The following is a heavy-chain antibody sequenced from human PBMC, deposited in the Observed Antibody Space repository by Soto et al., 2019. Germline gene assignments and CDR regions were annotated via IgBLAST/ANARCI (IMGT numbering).Heavy chain of an antibody. CDR1: GFTFSGSW. D-gene: IGHD3-10*01. CDR2: INGDGSGT. J-gene: IGHJ4*02. Sequence: EVQLVESGGGLVQPGGSLRLSCAASGFTFSGSWMHWVRQAPGKGLVWVSRINGDGSGTSYADFVTGPFTISRDDAKNTLFLQMNGLRAEDTAVYYCARGIFGSGTANDYWGQGTLVTVSS. CDR3: ARGIFGSGTANDY. V-gene: IGHV3-74*01.